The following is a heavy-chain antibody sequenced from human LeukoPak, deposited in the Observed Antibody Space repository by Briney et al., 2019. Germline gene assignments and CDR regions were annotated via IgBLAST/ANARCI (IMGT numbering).Heavy chain of an antibody. CDR2: IYYSGST. D-gene: IGHD1-14*01. Sequence: SETLSLTCTVSGGSISSYYWSWVRQPPGKGLEWIGYIYYSGSTNYNPSLKSRVTISVDTSKNQFSLKLSSVTAADTAVYYCARDRKNAFDIWGQGTMVTVSS. CDR3: ARDRKNAFDI. CDR1: GGSISSYY. V-gene: IGHV4-59*01. J-gene: IGHJ3*02.